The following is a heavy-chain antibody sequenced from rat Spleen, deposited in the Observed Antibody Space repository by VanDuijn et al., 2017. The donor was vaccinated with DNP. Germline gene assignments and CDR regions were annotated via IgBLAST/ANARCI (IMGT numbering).Heavy chain of an antibody. D-gene: IGHD4-3*01. V-gene: IGHV5-25*01. CDR1: GFTFSNYY. J-gene: IGHJ2*01. CDR2: ISTSGSRT. Sequence: EVQLVESGGDLVQPGRSLKVSCVVSGFTFSNYYMAWVRQAPKKGLEWVATISTSGSRTYYPDSVKGRFTISRDNAKSSLYLQMNSLKSEDTATYYCAKNSGYYFDYWGQGVMVTVSS. CDR3: AKNSGYYFDY.